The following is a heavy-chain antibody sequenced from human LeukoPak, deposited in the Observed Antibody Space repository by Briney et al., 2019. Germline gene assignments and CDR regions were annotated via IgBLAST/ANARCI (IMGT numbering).Heavy chain of an antibody. CDR3: ASRDRPYYDILTGYPY. J-gene: IGHJ4*02. Sequence: SVKVSCKASGGTFSSYAISWVRQAPGQGLEWMGGIIPIFGTANYAQKFQGRVTVTADESTSTAYMELSSLRSEDTAVYYCASRDRPYYDILTGYPYWGQGTLVTVSS. CDR2: IIPIFGTA. CDR1: GGTFSSYA. V-gene: IGHV1-69*13. D-gene: IGHD3-9*01.